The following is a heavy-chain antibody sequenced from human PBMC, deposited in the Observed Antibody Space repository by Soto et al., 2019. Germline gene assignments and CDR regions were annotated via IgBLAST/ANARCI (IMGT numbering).Heavy chain of an antibody. CDR3: ARDRGSTMGGNSGYYYYGMDV. J-gene: IGHJ6*02. V-gene: IGHV1-69*13. CDR1: VGTFSSYA. Sequence: ASVKVSCKASVGTFSSYAISWVRQAPGQGLEWMGGIIPIFGTANYAQKFQGRVTITADESTSTAYMELSSLRSEDTAVYYCARDRGSTMGGNSGYYYYGMDVWGQGTTVTVSS. D-gene: IGHD2-21*02. CDR2: IIPIFGTA.